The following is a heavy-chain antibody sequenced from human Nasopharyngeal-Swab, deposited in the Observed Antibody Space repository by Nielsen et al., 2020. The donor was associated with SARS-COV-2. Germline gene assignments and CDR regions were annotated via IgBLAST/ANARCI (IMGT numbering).Heavy chain of an antibody. Sequence: GGSLRLSCAASGFTFSSYGMHWVRQAPGKGLEWVAVIWYDGSNKYYADSVKGRFTISRDNSKNTLYLQMNSLRAEDTAVYYCARENDYGGPLDYWGQGTLVTVSS. CDR2: IWYDGSNK. D-gene: IGHD4-23*01. J-gene: IGHJ4*02. CDR3: ARENDYGGPLDY. V-gene: IGHV3-33*08. CDR1: GFTFSSYG.